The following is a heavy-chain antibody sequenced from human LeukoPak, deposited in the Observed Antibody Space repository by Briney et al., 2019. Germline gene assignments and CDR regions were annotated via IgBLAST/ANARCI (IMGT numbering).Heavy chain of an antibody. Sequence: GESLKISCKGSGYSFTSYWISWVRQMPGKGLEWMGRIDPSESYTNYSPSCQGHVTIPADKSISTAHLQWSSLKASDTAMYYCARLLAGAAAGTKSDYWGQGTLVTVSS. CDR1: GYSFTSYW. V-gene: IGHV5-10-1*01. D-gene: IGHD6-13*01. J-gene: IGHJ4*02. CDR3: ARLLAGAAAGTKSDY. CDR2: IDPSESYT.